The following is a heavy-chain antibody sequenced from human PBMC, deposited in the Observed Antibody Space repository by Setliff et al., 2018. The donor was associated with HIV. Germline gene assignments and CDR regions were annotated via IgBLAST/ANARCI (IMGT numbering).Heavy chain of an antibody. V-gene: IGHV1-3*03. CDR3: ARGGGDSSQFDH. CDR2: INGDNGNT. J-gene: IGHJ4*02. CDR1: GYTFTNYA. D-gene: IGHD2-21*01. Sequence: GASVKVSCKASGYTFTNYAMHWVRQAPGQRLEWMGWINGDNGNTRYSQEFQGRVTITRDTSASTAYMELSSLNSADMAVYYCARGGGDSSQFDHWGQGTQVTVSS.